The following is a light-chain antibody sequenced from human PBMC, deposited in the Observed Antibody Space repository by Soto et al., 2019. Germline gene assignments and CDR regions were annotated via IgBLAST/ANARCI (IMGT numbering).Light chain of an antibody. V-gene: IGKV3-11*01. CDR2: GAS. Sequence: EIVMTQSPATLSLSPGEIATLSCRASQNIDKKLAWYQQKSGQAPRLLIYGASTRATEIPARFSGSGSGTEFTLTISSLEPEDFVVYYCQQRSNWPITFGQGTRLEIK. CDR3: QQRSNWPIT. J-gene: IGKJ5*01. CDR1: QNIDKK.